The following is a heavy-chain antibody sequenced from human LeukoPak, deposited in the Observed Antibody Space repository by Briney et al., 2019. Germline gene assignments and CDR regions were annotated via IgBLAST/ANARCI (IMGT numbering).Heavy chain of an antibody. J-gene: IGHJ4*02. Sequence: RGGSLRLSCAASGFIFDTYGMNWVRQAPGKGLEWVSTISGGGGTKNYADSVMGRFTISRDNYKNTLYLQMNSLRAEDPAVYFCAKGSRYIWNSEYYFDYWGRGTLVTVPS. CDR1: GFIFDTYG. D-gene: IGHD1-7*01. CDR2: ISGGGGTK. V-gene: IGHV3-23*01. CDR3: AKGSRYIWNSEYYFDY.